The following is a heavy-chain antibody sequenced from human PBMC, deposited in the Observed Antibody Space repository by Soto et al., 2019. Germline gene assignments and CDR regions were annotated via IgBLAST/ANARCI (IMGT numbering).Heavy chain of an antibody. Sequence: GGSLRLSCAASGFTVSSNYMSWVRQAPGKGLEWVSVIYSGGSTYYADSVKGRFTISRDNSKNTLYLQMNSLRAEDTAVYYCASTGVIAVAGQWYYFDYWGQGTLVTVSS. J-gene: IGHJ4*02. CDR3: ASTGVIAVAGQWYYFDY. D-gene: IGHD6-19*01. CDR2: IYSGGST. CDR1: GFTVSSNY. V-gene: IGHV3-53*01.